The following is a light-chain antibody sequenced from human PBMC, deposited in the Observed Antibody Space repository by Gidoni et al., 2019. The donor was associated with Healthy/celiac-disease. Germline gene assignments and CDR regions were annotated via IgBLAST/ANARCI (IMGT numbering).Light chain of an antibody. CDR3: QQYYSYPHT. CDR1: QGISSY. CDR2: AAS. V-gene: IGKV1-8*01. Sequence: AIRMTQSPSSFSASTGDRVTITCRASQGISSYLAWYQQKPGKAPKLLIYAASTLQSGVPSRFSGSGSGTDFTLTISCLQPEDFATYYCQQYYSYPHTFGPGTKVDIK. J-gene: IGKJ3*01.